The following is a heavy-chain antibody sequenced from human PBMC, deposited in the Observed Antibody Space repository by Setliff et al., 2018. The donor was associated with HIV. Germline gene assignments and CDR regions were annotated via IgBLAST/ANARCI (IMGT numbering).Heavy chain of an antibody. CDR1: GGSISGYH. D-gene: IGHD7-27*01. J-gene: IGHJ5*02. CDR2: INHSGST. CDR3: AIPLGLWFDP. V-gene: IGHV4-34*01. Sequence: PSETLSLTCTVSGGSISGYHWNWHRQTPGKGLEWIGEINHSGSTNYNPSLKRRVTISVDTSKNQFSLKLSSVTAADTAVYYCAIPLGLWFDPWGQGTLVTVSS.